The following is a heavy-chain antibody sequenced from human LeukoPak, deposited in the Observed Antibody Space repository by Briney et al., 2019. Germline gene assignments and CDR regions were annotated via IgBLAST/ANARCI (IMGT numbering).Heavy chain of an antibody. V-gene: IGHV3-23*01. CDR3: AKRASGSGTSLYYFDY. D-gene: IGHD3-10*01. CDR1: GFTFSSYA. CDR2: ISNSGGST. J-gene: IGHJ4*02. Sequence: GGSLRLSCAASGFTFSSYAMSWVRQAPGKGLEWVSVISNSGGSTFYADSVKGRFTISRDDSKNTLYLQMNSLRAEDTAVYYCAKRASGSGTSLYYFDYWGQGTLVTVSS.